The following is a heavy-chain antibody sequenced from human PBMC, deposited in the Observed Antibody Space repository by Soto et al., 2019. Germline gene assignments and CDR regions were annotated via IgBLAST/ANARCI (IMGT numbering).Heavy chain of an antibody. V-gene: IGHV1-2*02. CDR2: INPNSGGT. CDR1: GYTFTGYY. CDR3: AREDDILTGYSFPPDY. D-gene: IGHD3-9*01. Sequence: ASVKVSCKASGYTFTGYYMHWVRQAPGQGLEWMGWINPNSGGTNYAQKFQGRVTMTRDTSISTAYMELSRLRSDDTAVYYCAREDDILTGYSFPPDYRSQGTLVTVSS. J-gene: IGHJ4*02.